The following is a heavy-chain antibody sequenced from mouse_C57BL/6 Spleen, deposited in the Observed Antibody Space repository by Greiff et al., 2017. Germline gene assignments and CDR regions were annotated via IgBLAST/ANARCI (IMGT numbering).Heavy chain of an antibody. V-gene: IGHV1-22*01. J-gene: IGHJ4*01. CDR3: ARTFYYGSSFYAMDY. D-gene: IGHD1-1*01. CDR2: INPNNGGT. CDR1: GYTFTDYN. Sequence: VQLQQSGPELVKPGASVQMSCKASGYTFTDYNMHWVQQSHGKSLEWIGYINPNNGGTSYNQKFKGKATLTVNKSSSTAYMELRSLTSEDSAVYYCARTFYYGSSFYAMDYWGQGTSVTVSS.